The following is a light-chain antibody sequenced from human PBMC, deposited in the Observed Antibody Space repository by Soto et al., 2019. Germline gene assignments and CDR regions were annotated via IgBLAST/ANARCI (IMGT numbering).Light chain of an antibody. CDR3: QQYYNWYT. Sequence: ETVMTQSPATLSVSLGERVTLSCRASQSVDTKLAWYQHKPGQAPRLLIYGASTRATGIPARFSGSGSGTEFTLTISGLQSEDFAVYFCQQYYNWYTYGQGTKVEIK. CDR1: QSVDTK. J-gene: IGKJ2*01. CDR2: GAS. V-gene: IGKV3-15*01.